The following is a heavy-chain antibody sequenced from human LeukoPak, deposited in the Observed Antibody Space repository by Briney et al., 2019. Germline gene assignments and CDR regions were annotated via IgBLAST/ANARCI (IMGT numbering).Heavy chain of an antibody. CDR2: ISSSGSTI. V-gene: IGHV3-48*03. D-gene: IGHD6-19*01. Sequence: PGGSLRLSCADSGFTFSSYEINWVRQAPGRGLEWVSYISSSGSTIYYADSVKGRFTISRDNAKNSLYLQMNSLRAEDTAVYYCARGLVGSSGFDYWGQGTLVTVSS. J-gene: IGHJ4*02. CDR1: GFTFSSYE. CDR3: ARGLVGSSGFDY.